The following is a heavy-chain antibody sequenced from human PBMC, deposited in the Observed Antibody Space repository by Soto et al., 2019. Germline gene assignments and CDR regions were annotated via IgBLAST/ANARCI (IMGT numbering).Heavy chain of an antibody. CDR2: INHSGST. CDR3: AFLYGAGIYYSWSPLAGMAV. V-gene: IGHV4-34*01. J-gene: IGHJ6*03. CDR1: GGSFSGYY. D-gene: IGHD3-10*01. Sequence: SETLSLTCAVYGGSFSGYYWSWIRQPPGKGLEWIGEINHSGSTNYNPSLKSRVTISVDTSKNQFSLKLSSVTAADTAVYYCAFLYGAGIYYSWSPLAGMAVGGKGTTVPVS.